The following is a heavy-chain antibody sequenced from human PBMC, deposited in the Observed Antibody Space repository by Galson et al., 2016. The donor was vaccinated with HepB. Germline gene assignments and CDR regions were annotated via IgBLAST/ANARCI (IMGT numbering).Heavy chain of an antibody. D-gene: IGHD3-10*01. V-gene: IGHV1-3*01. J-gene: IGHJ4*02. Sequence: SVKVSCKASGYTFISYGIHWVRQAPGQGPEWLGGIDAGNRGTKYSQKFQDRVTITRDTSASTAYMELSSLRSEDTAVYYCARGRSTGIFDYWGQGTLVTVSS. CDR1: GYTFISYG. CDR3: ARGRSTGIFDY. CDR2: IDAGNRGT.